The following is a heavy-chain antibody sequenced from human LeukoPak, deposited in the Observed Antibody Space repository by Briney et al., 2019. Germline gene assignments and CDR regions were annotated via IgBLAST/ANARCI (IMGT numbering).Heavy chain of an antibody. CDR3: ARRVRRGVSHPPHYYYYYAMDV. D-gene: IGHD3-10*01. CDR1: VGTFSSYA. V-gene: IGHV1-69*01. CDR2: IIPMFRTA. J-gene: IGHJ6*04. Sequence: PSAKVSCKSSVGTFSSYAISWVRQAPGQGLEWMGGIIPMFRTANYAQKFQGRVTINADESTSTAYMELSSLRSEDTAVYYCARRVRRGVSHPPHYYYYYAMDVWGKGTTITVSA.